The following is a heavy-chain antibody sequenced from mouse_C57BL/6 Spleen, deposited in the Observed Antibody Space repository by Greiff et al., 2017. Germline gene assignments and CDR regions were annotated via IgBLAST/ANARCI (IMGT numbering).Heavy chain of an antibody. CDR1: GYTFTDYN. Sequence: EVQLVESGPELVKPGASVKIPCKASGYTFTDYNMDWVKQSHGKSLEWIGDINPNNGGTIYNQKFKGKATLTVDKSSSTAYMELRSLTSEDTAVYYCARGDYGNYGEAWFAYWGQGTLVTVSA. CDR3: ARGDYGNYGEAWFAY. J-gene: IGHJ3*01. D-gene: IGHD2-1*01. V-gene: IGHV1-18*01. CDR2: INPNNGGT.